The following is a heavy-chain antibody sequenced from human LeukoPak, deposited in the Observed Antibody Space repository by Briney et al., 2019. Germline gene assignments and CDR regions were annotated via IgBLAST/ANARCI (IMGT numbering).Heavy chain of an antibody. CDR2: IIPILGIA. CDR1: GGTFSSYA. CDR3: ARDTAMVTGWFDP. Sequence: ASVKVSCKASGGTFSSYAISWVRQAPGQGLEWMGRIIPILGIANYAQKFQGRVTITADKSTSTAYMELSSLRSEDTAVYYCARDTAMVTGWFDPWGQGTLVTVSS. V-gene: IGHV1-69*04. J-gene: IGHJ5*02. D-gene: IGHD5-18*01.